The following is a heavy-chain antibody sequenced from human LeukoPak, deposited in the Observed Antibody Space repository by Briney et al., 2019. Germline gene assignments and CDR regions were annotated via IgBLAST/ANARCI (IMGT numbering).Heavy chain of an antibody. CDR3: TLGHDSLFDY. D-gene: IGHD3-22*01. V-gene: IGHV3-15*01. J-gene: IGHJ4*02. CDR2: IKSKTDGGTT. CDR1: GFTFSSSW. Sequence: PGGSLRLSRVGSGFTFSSSWMGWVRQAPGKGLEWVGRIKSKTDGGTTDYAAPVKGRFTISRDDSKNTLYLQMNSLKTEDTAVYYCTLGHDSLFDYWGQGTLVTVSS.